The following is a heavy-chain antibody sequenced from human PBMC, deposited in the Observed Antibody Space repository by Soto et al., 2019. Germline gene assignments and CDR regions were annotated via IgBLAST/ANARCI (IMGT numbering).Heavy chain of an antibody. Sequence: SETLSLTCAVSGGSISSGGYSWSWTRQPPGKGLEWIGYIYHSGSTYYNPSLKSRVTISVDRSKNQFSLKLSSVTAADTAVYYCARYSSGTNWFDPWGQGTLVTVSS. D-gene: IGHD3-22*01. CDR2: IYHSGST. CDR3: ARYSSGTNWFDP. CDR1: GGSISSGGYS. J-gene: IGHJ5*02. V-gene: IGHV4-30-2*01.